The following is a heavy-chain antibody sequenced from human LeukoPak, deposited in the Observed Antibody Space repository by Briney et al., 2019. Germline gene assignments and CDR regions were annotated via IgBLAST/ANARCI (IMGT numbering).Heavy chain of an antibody. Sequence: PSETLSLTCAVYGGSFSGYYWSWIRQPPGKGLEWIGEINHSGSTNYNPSLKSRVTISVDTSKNQFSLKLSSVTAADTAVYYCARGANIRSTSCYGRCYFDYWGQGTLVTVSS. J-gene: IGHJ4*02. V-gene: IGHV4-34*01. CDR2: INHSGST. CDR3: ARGANIRSTSCYGRCYFDY. CDR1: GGSFSGYY. D-gene: IGHD2-2*01.